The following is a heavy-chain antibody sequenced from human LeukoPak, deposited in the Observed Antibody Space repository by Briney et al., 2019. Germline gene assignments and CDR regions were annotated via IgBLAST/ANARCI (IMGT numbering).Heavy chain of an antibody. Sequence: PSETLSLTCTVSGGSISSYYWSWIRQPPGKGLEWIGYIYYSGSTNYNPSLKSRVTISVDTSKNQFSLKLSSVTAADTAVYYCARHDSSGYYSEYFDYWGQGTLVTVSS. CDR1: GGSISSYY. CDR2: IYYSGST. D-gene: IGHD3-22*01. CDR3: ARHDSSGYYSEYFDY. J-gene: IGHJ4*02. V-gene: IGHV4-59*08.